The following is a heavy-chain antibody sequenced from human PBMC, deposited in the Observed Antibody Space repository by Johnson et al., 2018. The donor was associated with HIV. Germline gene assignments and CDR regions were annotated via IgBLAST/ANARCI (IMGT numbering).Heavy chain of an antibody. D-gene: IGHD6-6*01. Sequence: VQLVESGGGLVKPGGSLRLSCVASGFTFSNAWMSWVRQAPGKGLEWVGRIKSKTDGGTTDYAAPVKGRFSISRDDSKNTLYLQMNSLKTEDTAVYYCTTTSSSGYTNSYAFDVWGQGTMVTVSS. CDR1: GFTFSNAW. CDR3: TTTSSSGYTNSYAFDV. V-gene: IGHV3-15*01. J-gene: IGHJ3*01. CDR2: IKSKTDGGTT.